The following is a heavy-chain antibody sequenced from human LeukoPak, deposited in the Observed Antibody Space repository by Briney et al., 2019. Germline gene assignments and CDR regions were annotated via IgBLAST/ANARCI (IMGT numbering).Heavy chain of an antibody. CDR2: IRYDGSNK. D-gene: IGHD6-13*01. CDR3: ANSPSSWFSYYYYYMDV. J-gene: IGHJ6*03. Sequence: PGRSLRLSCAASGFTFSSYAMHWVRQAPGKGLEWVAFIRYDGSNKYYADSVKGRFTISRDNSKNTLYLQMNSLRAEDTAVYYCANSPSSWFSYYYYYMDVWGKGTTVTVSS. CDR1: GFTFSSYA. V-gene: IGHV3-30*04.